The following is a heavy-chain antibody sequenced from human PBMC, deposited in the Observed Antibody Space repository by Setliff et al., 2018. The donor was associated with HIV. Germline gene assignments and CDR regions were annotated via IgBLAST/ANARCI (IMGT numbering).Heavy chain of an antibody. V-gene: IGHV5-51*01. D-gene: IGHD3-22*01. CDR3: ARGPIKYYDRGYFDY. CDR2: IYPGVSHT. Sequence: GESLKISCEGSGYNFTTYWIGWVRQMPGKGLEWMGIIYPGVSHTRYSQSFQGQVTISDDTSISTAYLQWSSLKASDSATYYCARGPIKYYDRGYFDYWGQGARVTVSS. J-gene: IGHJ4*02. CDR1: GYNFTTYW.